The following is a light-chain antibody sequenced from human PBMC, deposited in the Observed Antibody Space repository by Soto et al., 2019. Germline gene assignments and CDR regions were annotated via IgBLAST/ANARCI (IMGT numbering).Light chain of an antibody. J-gene: IGLJ2*01. CDR2: TND. CDR3: AAWDDSLNGLI. V-gene: IGLV1-44*01. Sequence: QSVLSQPPSASGTPGQRVSLSCSGSHSNIGANTVNWYQHVPGAAPTLLIYTNDQRPSGVAGRFSGSKSGTSASLAISGLQSDDDGHYYCAAWDDSLNGLIFGGGTKLTVL. CDR1: HSNIGANT.